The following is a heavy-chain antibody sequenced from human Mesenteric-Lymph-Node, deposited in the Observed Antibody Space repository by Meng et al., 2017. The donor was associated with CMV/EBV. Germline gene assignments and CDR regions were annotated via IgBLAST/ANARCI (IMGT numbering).Heavy chain of an antibody. D-gene: IGHD1-14*01. CDR2: IRQDSSEK. CDR1: GGSISSYY. J-gene: IGHJ4*02. CDR3: GRNRVDY. V-gene: IGHV3-7*01. Sequence: ETLSLTCTVSGGSISSYYWSWIRQPPGKGLEWVANIRQDSSEKFYADSVRGRFTISRDNAKNSLYLQLNLLRAEDSALYYCGRNRVDYWGRGTLVTVSS.